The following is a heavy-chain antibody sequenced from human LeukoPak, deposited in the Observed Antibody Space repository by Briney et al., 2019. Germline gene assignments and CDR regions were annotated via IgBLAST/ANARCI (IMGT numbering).Heavy chain of an antibody. J-gene: IGHJ4*02. CDR1: GYTFTGYY. D-gene: IGHD3-10*01. CDR2: INPNSGGT. CDR3: ARSYGSGKPEDY. Sequence: ASVKVSCKASGYTFTGYYMHWVRQAPGQGLEWMGWINPNSGGTNYAQKFQGRVTMTRDTSISTAYMELSRLRSDDTAVYYCARSYGSGKPEDYWGQGALVTVSP. V-gene: IGHV1-2*02.